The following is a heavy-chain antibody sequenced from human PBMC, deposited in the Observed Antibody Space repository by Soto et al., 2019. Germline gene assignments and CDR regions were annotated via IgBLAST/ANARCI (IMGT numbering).Heavy chain of an antibody. CDR2: INHSGST. J-gene: IGHJ6*03. Sequence: LCLPCAVVCVSFRDYDCRLLLQPPRKGLEWIGEINHSGSTNYNPSLKSRVTISVDTSKNQFSLKLSSVTAADTAVYYCARGIAARPYYYYYMDVWGKGTTVTVSS. CDR1: CVSFRDYD. V-gene: IGHV4-34*01. D-gene: IGHD6-6*01. CDR3: ARGIAARPYYYYYMDV.